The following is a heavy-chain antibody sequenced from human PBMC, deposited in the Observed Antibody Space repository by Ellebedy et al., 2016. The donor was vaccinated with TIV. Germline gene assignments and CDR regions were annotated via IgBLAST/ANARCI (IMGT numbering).Heavy chain of an antibody. D-gene: IGHD2/OR15-2a*01. Sequence: GSLRLXXTVSGGSVSNTMYYWGWIRQPPGKGLEWIGNVYSSGLTYYNPSLESRVTVSADTSKNQFSLKLTSVTAADTAVYYCSRLRWFSSHYFYEDWGQGILVTVSS. CDR3: SRLRWFSSHYFYED. J-gene: IGHJ1*01. CDR2: VYSSGLT. CDR1: GGSVSNTMYY. V-gene: IGHV4-39*01.